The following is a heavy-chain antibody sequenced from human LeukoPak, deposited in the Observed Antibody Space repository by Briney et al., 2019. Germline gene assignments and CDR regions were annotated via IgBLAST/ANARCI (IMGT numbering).Heavy chain of an antibody. CDR2: ISAYNGNT. D-gene: IGHD5-24*01. J-gene: IGHJ6*03. V-gene: IGHV1-18*01. CDR3: ARRRDGYNGYYYYYYMDV. Sequence: GASVKVSCKASGYTFTSYGISWVRQAPGQGLEWMGWISAYNGNTNYAQKLQGRVTMTTDTSTSTAYMELRSLRSDDTAVYYCARRRDGYNGYYYYYYMDVWGKGTTVTVSS. CDR1: GYTFTSYG.